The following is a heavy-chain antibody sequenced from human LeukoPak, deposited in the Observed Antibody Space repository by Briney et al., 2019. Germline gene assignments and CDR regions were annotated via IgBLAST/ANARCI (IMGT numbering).Heavy chain of an antibody. Sequence: PGRSLRLSCAASGFTFSSYAMHWVRQAPGKGLEWVAVISYDGSNKYYADSVKGRFTISRDNSKNTLYLQMNSLRAEDTAVYYCAKDRIVDYFDYWGQGTLVTVSS. CDR2: ISYDGSNK. CDR3: AKDRIVDYFDY. CDR1: GFTFSSYA. D-gene: IGHD1-26*01. V-gene: IGHV3-30*04. J-gene: IGHJ4*02.